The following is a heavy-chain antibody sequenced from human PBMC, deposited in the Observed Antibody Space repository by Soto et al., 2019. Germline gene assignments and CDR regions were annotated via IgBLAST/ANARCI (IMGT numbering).Heavy chain of an antibody. CDR1: GDSVSINSAA. D-gene: IGHD6-13*01. V-gene: IGHV6-1*01. J-gene: IGHJ5*02. Sequence: SQTLSLTCAISGDSVSINSAAWKWIRQSRSRGLEWLGRTYYWSKWYTDYAVSVKSRITINPDTTKNQFSLPLNSVTPRESAVYYCARGSNRTPSSFDPWGQGTLVTVSS. CDR2: TYYWSKWYT. CDR3: ARGSNRTPSSFDP.